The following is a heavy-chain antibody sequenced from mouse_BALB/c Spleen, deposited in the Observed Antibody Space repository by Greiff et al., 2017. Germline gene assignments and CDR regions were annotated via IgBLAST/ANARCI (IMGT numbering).Heavy chain of an antibody. D-gene: IGHD1-1*01. V-gene: IGHV5-6*01. Sequence: EVKVVESGGDLVKPGGSLKLSCAASGFTFSSYGMSWVRQTPDKRLEWVATISSGGSYTYYPDSVKGRFTISRDNAKNTLYLQMSSLKSEDTAMYYCARQNYYGSPDWFDYWGQGTTLTVSS. CDR1: GFTFSSYG. J-gene: IGHJ2*01. CDR3: ARQNYYGSPDWFDY. CDR2: ISSGGSYT.